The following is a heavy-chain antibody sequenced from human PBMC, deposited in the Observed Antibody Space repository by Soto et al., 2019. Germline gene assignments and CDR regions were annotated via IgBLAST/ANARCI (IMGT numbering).Heavy chain of an antibody. J-gene: IGHJ6*03. D-gene: IGHD6-13*01. V-gene: IGHV3-7*01. CDR2: IKQDGSEK. CDR1: GFTFSSYW. CDR3: ASSMQYSSSWYLLEYYYYYMDV. Sequence: GGSLRLSCAASGFTFSSYWMSWVRQAPGKGLEWVANIKQDGSEKYYVDSVKGRFTISRDNAKNSLYLQMNSLRAEDTAVYYCASSMQYSSSWYLLEYYYYYMDVWGKGTTVTVSS.